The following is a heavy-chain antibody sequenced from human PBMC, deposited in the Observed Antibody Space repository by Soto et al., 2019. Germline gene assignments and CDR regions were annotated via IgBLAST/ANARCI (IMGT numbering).Heavy chain of an antibody. CDR2: IYYSGST. Sequence: SETLSLTCTVSGGSVSSGSYYWSWIRQPPGKGLEWIGYIYYSGSTNYNPSLKSRVTISVDTSKNQFSLKLSSVTAADTAVYYCAASGSYLGYYYYGMDVWGQGTTVTVSS. D-gene: IGHD1-26*01. CDR3: AASGSYLGYYYYGMDV. V-gene: IGHV4-61*01. J-gene: IGHJ6*02. CDR1: GGSVSSGSYY.